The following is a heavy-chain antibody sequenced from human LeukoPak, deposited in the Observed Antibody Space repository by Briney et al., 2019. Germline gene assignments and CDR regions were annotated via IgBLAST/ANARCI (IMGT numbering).Heavy chain of an antibody. Sequence: GESLKISCKGSGYRFTDYWIGWVRQMPGKGLEGMGIIFPVDFDIKYSPSFQGQVTISADNSISTAYLQWSSLKASDTAIYYCVRHGLKGCSGGRCFTSFYYYGPDVWGQGSTVTVSS. CDR2: IFPVDFDI. D-gene: IGHD2-15*01. CDR1: GYRFTDYW. J-gene: IGHJ6*02. V-gene: IGHV5-51*01. CDR3: VRHGLKGCSGGRCFTSFYYYGPDV.